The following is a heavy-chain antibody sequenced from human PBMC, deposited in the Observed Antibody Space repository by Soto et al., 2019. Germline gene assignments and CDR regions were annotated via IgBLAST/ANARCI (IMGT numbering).Heavy chain of an antibody. Sequence: QITLKESGPTLVKPTQTLTLTCTFSGFSLSSTRMAVGWIRQPPGKALEWLALIYWDDDKRYSPFLKSRLTITNDTSKNQVVLTMSNMAPVDTGRYYCAHIIVAGLGYYFDYWGQGALVTVSS. CDR2: IYWDDDK. CDR1: GFSLSSTRMA. CDR3: AHIIVAGLGYYFDY. D-gene: IGHD6-19*01. V-gene: IGHV2-5*02. J-gene: IGHJ4*02.